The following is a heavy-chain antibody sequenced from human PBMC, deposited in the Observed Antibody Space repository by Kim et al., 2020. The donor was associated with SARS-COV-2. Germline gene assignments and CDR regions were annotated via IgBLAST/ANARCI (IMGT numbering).Heavy chain of an antibody. V-gene: IGHV1-69*13. CDR1: GGTFSSYA. J-gene: IGHJ6*02. D-gene: IGHD1-26*01. Sequence: SVKVSCKASGGTFSSYAISWVRQAPGQGLEWMGGIIPIFGTANYAQKFQGRVTITADESTSTAYMELSSLRSEDTAVYYCARDRTFSGSQDGTDYYYGMDVWGQGTTVTVSS. CDR2: IIPIFGTA. CDR3: ARDRTFSGSQDGTDYYYGMDV.